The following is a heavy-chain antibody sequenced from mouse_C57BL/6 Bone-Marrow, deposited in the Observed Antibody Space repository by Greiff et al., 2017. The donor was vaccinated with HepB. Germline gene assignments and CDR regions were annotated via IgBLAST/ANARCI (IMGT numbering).Heavy chain of an antibody. D-gene: IGHD1-1*01. CDR3: ALHYGSSPWFAY. CDR2: ISDGGSYT. Sequence: EVNVVESGGGLVKPGGSLKLSCAASGFTFSSYAMSWVRQTPEKRLEWVATISDGGSYTYYPDNVKGRFTISRDNAKNNLYLQMSHLKSEDTAMYYCALHYGSSPWFAYWGQGTLVTVSA. CDR1: GFTFSSYA. J-gene: IGHJ3*01. V-gene: IGHV5-4*03.